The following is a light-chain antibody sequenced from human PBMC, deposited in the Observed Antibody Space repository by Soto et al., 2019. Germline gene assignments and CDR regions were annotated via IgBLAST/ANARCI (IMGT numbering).Light chain of an antibody. J-gene: IGLJ1*01. CDR3: SSYTSSSTYV. CDR1: SSDVGGYNY. V-gene: IGLV2-14*01. CDR2: DVS. Sequence: QSVLTQPASVSGSPGQSITISCTGTSSDVGGYNYVSWYQQHPGKAHKLMIYDVSNRPSGVSNRFSGSKSGNTASLTFSGLQAEDEADYYCSSYTSSSTYVFATGTKVTVL.